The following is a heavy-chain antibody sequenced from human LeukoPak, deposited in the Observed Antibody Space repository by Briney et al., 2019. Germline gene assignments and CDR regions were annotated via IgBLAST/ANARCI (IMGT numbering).Heavy chain of an antibody. V-gene: IGHV1-18*01. Sequence: ASVKVSCKASGYTFTSYGISWVRQAPGQGLEWMGWISAYNGNTNYAQKLQGRVTMTTDTSTSTAYMELGSLRSDDTAVYYCARDGRKYDFWSGYYFDYWGQGTLVTVSS. D-gene: IGHD3-3*01. J-gene: IGHJ4*02. CDR2: ISAYNGNT. CDR3: ARDGRKYDFWSGYYFDY. CDR1: GYTFTSYG.